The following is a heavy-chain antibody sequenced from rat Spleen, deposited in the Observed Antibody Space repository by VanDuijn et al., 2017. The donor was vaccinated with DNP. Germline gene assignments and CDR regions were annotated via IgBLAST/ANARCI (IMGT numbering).Heavy chain of an antibody. Sequence: EVQLVESGGGLVQPGRSLKLSCAASGFTFSHHDMAWVRQAPTKGLEWVAAISTTGGNTYYRDSVKGRFTVSRDNGKSTLYLQIDSLRSEDTATYYCERHDYSYSPHWYFDFWGPGTMVTVSS. D-gene: IGHD1-2*01. CDR1: GFTFSHHD. CDR2: ISTTGGNT. V-gene: IGHV5S23*01. CDR3: ERHDYSYSPHWYFDF. J-gene: IGHJ1*01.